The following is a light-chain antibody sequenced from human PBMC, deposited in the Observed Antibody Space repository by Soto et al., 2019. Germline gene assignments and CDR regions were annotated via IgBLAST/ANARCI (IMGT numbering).Light chain of an antibody. Sequence: DIQLTQSPSPLSASVGDRVTITCRATQSISSWLAWYQQKPGKAPKLLIYDASTLETGVPSRFSGSGSGTEFTLTISSLQPDDFATYSCQQYNNYSWTFGQGTKVDI. CDR3: QQYNNYSWT. CDR2: DAS. CDR1: QSISSW. J-gene: IGKJ1*01. V-gene: IGKV1-5*01.